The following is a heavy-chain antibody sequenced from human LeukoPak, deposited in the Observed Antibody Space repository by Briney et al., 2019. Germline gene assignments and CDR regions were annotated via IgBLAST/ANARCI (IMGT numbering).Heavy chain of an antibody. CDR1: GYTFTGYY. CDR2: INPNSGGT. V-gene: IGHV1-2*02. D-gene: IGHD6-19*01. J-gene: IGHJ6*02. Sequence: GASVKVSCKASGYTFTGYYMHWVRQAPGQGLEWMGWINPNSGGTNYAQKFQGRVTMIRDTSISTAYMELSRLRSDDTAVYYCARDRAVAGTGYYYYYGMDVWGQGTTVTVSS. CDR3: ARDRAVAGTGYYYYYGMDV.